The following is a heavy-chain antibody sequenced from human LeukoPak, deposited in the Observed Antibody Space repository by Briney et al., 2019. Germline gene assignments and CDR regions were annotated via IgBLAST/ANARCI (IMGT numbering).Heavy chain of an antibody. CDR1: GFTFSDYY. V-gene: IGHV3-11*04. Sequence: GGSLRLSCAASGFTFSDYYMSWIRQAPGKGLEWVSYISCSGSTIYYADSVKGRFTISRDNAKNSLYLQMNSLRAEDTAVYYRARQYCSGGSCYLNAAFDIWGQGTMVTVSS. J-gene: IGHJ3*02. CDR2: ISCSGSTI. D-gene: IGHD2-15*01. CDR3: ARQYCSGGSCYLNAAFDI.